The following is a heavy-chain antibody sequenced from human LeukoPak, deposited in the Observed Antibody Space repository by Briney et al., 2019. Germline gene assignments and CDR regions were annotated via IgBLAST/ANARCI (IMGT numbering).Heavy chain of an antibody. CDR3: ARDNSGVLDY. J-gene: IGHJ4*02. CDR1: GGFISSGGYY. CDR2: IYYTGST. D-gene: IGHD3-10*01. V-gene: IGHV4-31*03. Sequence: SETLSLTCTVAGGFISSGGYYWSWIRQCPGKGLEWIGYIYYTGSTYYNPSLKSRVAILVDTSKNQFPLNLSSVTAADTAVYYCARDNSGVLDYWGQGTLVTVSS.